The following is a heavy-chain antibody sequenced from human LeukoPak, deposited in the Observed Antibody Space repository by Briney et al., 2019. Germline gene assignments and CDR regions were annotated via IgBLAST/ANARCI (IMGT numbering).Heavy chain of an antibody. CDR3: AREKANWAFDY. CDR1: GFTFSSYA. J-gene: IGHJ4*02. V-gene: IGHV3-30*10. CDR2: ISYDGSDI. Sequence: PGGSLRLSCAASGFTFSSYAMHWVRQAPGKGLEWMAVISYDGSDIYYTDSVKGRFTISRDNSKNTLYLQMNSLRAEDTAMYYCAREKANWAFDYWGQGTLVTVSS. D-gene: IGHD7-27*01.